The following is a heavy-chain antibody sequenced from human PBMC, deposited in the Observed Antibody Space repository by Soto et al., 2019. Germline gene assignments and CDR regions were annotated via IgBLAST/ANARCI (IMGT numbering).Heavy chain of an antibody. CDR2: ISYDGSNK. Sequence: QVQLVESGGGVVQPGRSLRLSCAASGFIFRTYGMHWVRQAPGKGLEWVAVISYDGSNKYYADSVKGRFTISRDNSKNTMYLQMNSLRAEDTAVYYCARGHTGGIWGQGTMVTVSS. CDR3: ARGHTGGI. CDR1: GFIFRTYG. V-gene: IGHV3-30*03. D-gene: IGHD2-8*02. J-gene: IGHJ3*02.